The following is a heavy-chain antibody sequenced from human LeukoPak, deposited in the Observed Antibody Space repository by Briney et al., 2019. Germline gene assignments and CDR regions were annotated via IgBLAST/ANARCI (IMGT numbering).Heavy chain of an antibody. CDR2: ISSSSSYI. V-gene: IGHV3-21*01. Sequence: GGSLRLSCAASGFTFSSYSMNWVRQAPGKGLEWVSSISSSSSYIDYADSVKGRFTISRDNAKNSLYLQMNSLRAEDTAVYYCARVWYSSGWSAFDYWGQGTLVTVSS. D-gene: IGHD6-19*01. CDR3: ARVWYSSGWSAFDY. CDR1: GFTFSSYS. J-gene: IGHJ4*02.